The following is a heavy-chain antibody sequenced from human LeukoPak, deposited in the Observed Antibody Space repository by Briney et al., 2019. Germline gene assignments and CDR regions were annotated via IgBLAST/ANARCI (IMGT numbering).Heavy chain of an antibody. D-gene: IGHD1-26*01. CDR2: IYYSAST. CDR1: GGSISSYY. J-gene: IGHJ6*04. V-gene: IGHV4-59*01. CDR3: ARAGAGPDV. Sequence: PSETLSLTCTVSGGSISSYYWSWIRQPPGKGLEWIGYIYYSASTNYNPSLKSRVTISVDTSKNQFSLKLSSVTAADTAVYYCARAGAGPDVWGKGTTVTISS.